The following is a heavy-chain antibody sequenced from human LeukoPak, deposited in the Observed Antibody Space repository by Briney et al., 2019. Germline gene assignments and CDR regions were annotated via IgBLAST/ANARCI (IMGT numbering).Heavy chain of an antibody. Sequence: PGGSLRLSCAASGFTFSSYWMSWGRQVPGKGLEWVAYMNQDGAKKSYVDSVKGRFTISRDNAKSSLSLQMNSLRAEDTAVYYCARGTNNDYWGQGTLVTVSS. J-gene: IGHJ4*02. CDR2: MNQDGAKK. V-gene: IGHV3-7*01. CDR1: GFTFSSYW. CDR3: ARGTNNDY.